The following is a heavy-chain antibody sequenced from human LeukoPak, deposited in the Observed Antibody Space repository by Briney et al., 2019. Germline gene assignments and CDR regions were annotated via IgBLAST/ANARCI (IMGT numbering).Heavy chain of an antibody. CDR1: GSTVSSNY. D-gene: IGHD2-2*01. CDR2: VSGSGGNI. J-gene: IGHJ4*02. Sequence: PGGSLRLSCAASGSTVSSNYMSWVRQAPGKGLEWVSGVSGSGGNIHYADSVKGRFTISRDNSKNTLYLQMNSLRAEDTAVYYCAASLPNIVVVPATKGPFGYWGQGALVTVSS. V-gene: IGHV3-23*01. CDR3: AASLPNIVVVPATKGPFGY.